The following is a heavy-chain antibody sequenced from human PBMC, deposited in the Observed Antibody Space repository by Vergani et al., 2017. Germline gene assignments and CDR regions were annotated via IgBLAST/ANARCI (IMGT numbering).Heavy chain of an antibody. Sequence: EVQLVESGGGLVKPGGSLRLSCAASGFTFSSYSMNWVRQAPGKGLEWVSSSSSSSSYIYYADSVKGRFTISRDNAKNSLYLQMNSLRAEDTAVYYCARDRLYCSSTSCYEEYFQHWGQGTLVTVSS. J-gene: IGHJ1*01. CDR3: ARDRLYCSSTSCYEEYFQH. CDR2: SSSSSSYI. CDR1: GFTFSSYS. V-gene: IGHV3-21*01. D-gene: IGHD2-2*01.